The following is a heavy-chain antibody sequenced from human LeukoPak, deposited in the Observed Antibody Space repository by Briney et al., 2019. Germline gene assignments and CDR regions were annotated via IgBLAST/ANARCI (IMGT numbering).Heavy chain of an antibody. V-gene: IGHV4-4*02. CDR1: GGSISSNTW. D-gene: IGHD5-18*01. Sequence: SGTLSLTCAVSGGSISSNTWWSWVRQPPGKGLEWIGEIYHSGSTNYNPSLKSRVTISVDKSKNQFSLNLSSVTAADTAIYYCARKEYNSGFFDYWGQGTLVTVS. CDR2: IYHSGST. J-gene: IGHJ4*02. CDR3: ARKEYNSGFFDY.